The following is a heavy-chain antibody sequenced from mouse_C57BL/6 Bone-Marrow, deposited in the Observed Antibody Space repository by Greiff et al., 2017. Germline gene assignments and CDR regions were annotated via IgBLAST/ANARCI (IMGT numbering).Heavy chain of an antibody. CDR1: GYTFTDYN. D-gene: IGHD2-2*01. CDR3: ARGDLLWLRRAFAY. Sequence: VQLQQSGPELVKPGASVKMSCKASGYTFTDYNMHWVKQSHGKSLEWIGYINPNNGGTSYNQKFKGQATLTVNKSSSTAYMELRSLTSEDSAVYYCARGDLLWLRRAFAYWGQGTLVTVSA. CDR2: INPNNGGT. V-gene: IGHV1-22*01. J-gene: IGHJ3*01.